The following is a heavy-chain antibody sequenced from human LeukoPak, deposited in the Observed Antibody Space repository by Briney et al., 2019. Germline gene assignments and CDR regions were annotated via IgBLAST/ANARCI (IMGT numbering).Heavy chain of an antibody. CDR3: ARGAYYYED. J-gene: IGHJ4*02. D-gene: IGHD3-22*01. CDR1: GFTFSSHS. V-gene: IGHV3-48*01. Sequence: GGSLRLSCAASGFTFSSHSMNWVRQAPGKGLEWVPYISSSSSAIYYADSVKGRFTISRDNAKNSLYLQMNSLRAEDTAVYYCARGAYYYEDWGQGTLVTVSS. CDR2: ISSSSSAI.